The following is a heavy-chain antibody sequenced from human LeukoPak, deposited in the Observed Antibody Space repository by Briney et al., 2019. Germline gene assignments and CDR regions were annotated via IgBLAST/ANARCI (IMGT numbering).Heavy chain of an antibody. J-gene: IGHJ4*02. CDR2: ISSSSSYI. CDR1: GFTFSSYS. D-gene: IGHD5-12*01. Sequence: GGSLRLSCAASGFTFSSYSMNWVRQAPGKGLEWVSSISSSSSYIYYADSAKGRFTISRDNAKNSLYLQMNSLRAEDTAVYYCARDGVATGLTHFDFWGRGILVTVSS. V-gene: IGHV3-21*01. CDR3: ARDGVATGLTHFDF.